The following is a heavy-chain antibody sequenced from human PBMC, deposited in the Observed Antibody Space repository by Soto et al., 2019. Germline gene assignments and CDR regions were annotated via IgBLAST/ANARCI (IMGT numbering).Heavy chain of an antibody. Sequence: PSETLSLTCVVSGSSISTDFYWDWIRQAPGKALEWIGRIYHSGTTYYHPSLRSRLTISVDRANNRFSLMLRCVTAADTAVDHCAGVGGESTSFYSWFGPWGQGSLVTVSS. J-gene: IGHJ5*02. CDR2: IYHSGTT. D-gene: IGHD2-2*02. CDR1: GSSISTDFY. CDR3: AGVGGESTSFYSWFGP. V-gene: IGHV4-38-2*01.